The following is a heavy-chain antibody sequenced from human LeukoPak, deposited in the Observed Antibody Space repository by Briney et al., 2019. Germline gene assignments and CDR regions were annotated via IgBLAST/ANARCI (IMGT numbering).Heavy chain of an antibody. Sequence: ASVKVSCKASGYTFTSYDINWVRQATGQGLEWMGWMNPNSGNTGYAQKFQGRVTMTRNTSISTAYMELSSLRSEDTGVYYCARGSWELLLGYFDYWGQGTLVTVSS. CDR1: GYTFTSYD. D-gene: IGHD1-26*01. CDR2: MNPNSGNT. V-gene: IGHV1-8*01. J-gene: IGHJ4*02. CDR3: ARGSWELLLGYFDY.